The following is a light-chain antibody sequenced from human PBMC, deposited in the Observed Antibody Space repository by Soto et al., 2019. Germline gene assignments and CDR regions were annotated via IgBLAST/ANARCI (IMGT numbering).Light chain of an antibody. CDR3: SSYTSIYTLEV. V-gene: IGLV2-8*01. CDR2: DVN. Sequence: QSALTQPPSASGSPGQSVTISCTGTLSDVGGQNFVSWYQQDPGKAPKLMIYDVNKRPSGVPDRFSGSKSGNTASLTVSGLQAEDEANYYCSSYTSIYTLEVFGGGTKLTVL. J-gene: IGLJ2*01. CDR1: LSDVGGQNF.